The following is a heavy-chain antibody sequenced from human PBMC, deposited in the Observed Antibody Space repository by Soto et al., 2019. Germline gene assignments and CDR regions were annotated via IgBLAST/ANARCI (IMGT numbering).Heavy chain of an antibody. CDR1: GFIFNDYW. CDR2: ISPEGSEK. Sequence: EVQLVESGGGLVQPGGSLRLSCAVSGFIFNDYWMTWVRQAPGKGLEWVATISPEGSEKYYADSLKGRFTVSRDNTKKSLYLQIISLRAEDTALYYCVRARIDYWGRGTLISVSS. J-gene: IGHJ4*02. CDR3: VRARIDY. V-gene: IGHV3-7*03.